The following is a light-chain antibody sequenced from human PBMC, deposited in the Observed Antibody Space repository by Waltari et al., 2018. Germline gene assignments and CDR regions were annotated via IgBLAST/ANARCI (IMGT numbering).Light chain of an antibody. J-gene: IGLJ1*01. V-gene: IGLV1-47*01. CDR3: AAWDDSLSGNYV. CDR2: RNK. Sequence: QSVLTQPPSASGTPGQRVTISCSGSSSNIGSNYVYWYQQLPGTAPKLLIYRNKQRPSGVPDRCSGSKSGTSASLAISGLRSEDEADYYCAAWDDSLSGNYVFGTGTKVTVL. CDR1: SSNIGSNY.